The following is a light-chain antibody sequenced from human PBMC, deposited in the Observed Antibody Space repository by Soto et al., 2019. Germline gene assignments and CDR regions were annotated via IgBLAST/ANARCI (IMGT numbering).Light chain of an antibody. J-gene: IGKJ1*01. CDR2: AAS. CDR1: QSMSSY. V-gene: IGKV1-39*01. Sequence: DIQMTQSPSSLSASVGDRVTITCRASQSMSSYLNWYQHKPGKAPKLLIYAASSLQSGVPSRFSGSGSGTDFTLTISSLQPEDFATYYCQQSYSNPKTFGQGTKVEIK. CDR3: QQSYSNPKT.